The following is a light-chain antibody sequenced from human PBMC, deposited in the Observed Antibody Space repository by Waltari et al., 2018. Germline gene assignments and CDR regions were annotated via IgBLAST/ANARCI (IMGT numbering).Light chain of an antibody. J-gene: IGKJ2*01. Sequence: IQLTQSPSSLSAAVGDRVTITCRASQGINTYLACYQQKPGKAPKLLIYAASTLQSGVPSRFSGSGSGTDFTLTISSLQPEDFATYYCQQLNTHPRTFGQGTKLEI. CDR2: AAS. V-gene: IGKV1-9*01. CDR3: QQLNTHPRT. CDR1: QGINTY.